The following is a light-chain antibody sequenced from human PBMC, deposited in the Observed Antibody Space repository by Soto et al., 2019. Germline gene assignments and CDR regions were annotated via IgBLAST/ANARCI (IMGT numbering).Light chain of an antibody. CDR1: SSDVGSYNY. Sequence: QSALTQPASSSGSPGRSVTISCTGTSSDVGSYNYVSWYQQHPGKAPKLVIYEVTKRPSGVPDRFSGSKSGNTASLTVSGLQAEDEADYYCSSFTGASTIFGTGTKVTVL. CDR2: EVT. J-gene: IGLJ1*01. V-gene: IGLV2-8*01. CDR3: SSFTGASTI.